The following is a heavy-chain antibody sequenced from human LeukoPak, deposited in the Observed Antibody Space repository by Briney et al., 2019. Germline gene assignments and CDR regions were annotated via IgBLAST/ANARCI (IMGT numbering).Heavy chain of an antibody. CDR2: IWSDGSKK. D-gene: IGHD4-23*01. CDR3: ARDIGTWPNSLFDY. CDR1: GFILSNYG. V-gene: IGHV3-33*01. J-gene: IGHJ4*02. Sequence: GGSLRLSCAASGFILSNYGFHWVRQAPGKGLEWVALIWSDGSKKYYTDSVKGRFTISRDDSKNTLFLQMNSLRAEDMAVYYCARDIGTWPNSLFDYWGQGNLVTVSS.